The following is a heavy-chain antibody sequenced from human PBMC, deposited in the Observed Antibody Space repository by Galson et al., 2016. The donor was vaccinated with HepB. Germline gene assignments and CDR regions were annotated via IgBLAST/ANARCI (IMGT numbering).Heavy chain of an antibody. CDR1: GYTFISYV. J-gene: IGHJ6*02. CDR2: INAGNGNT. D-gene: IGHD3-10*01. V-gene: IGHV1-3*01. Sequence: SVKVSCKASGYTFISYVIQWVRQAPGHRLERMGWINAGNGNTKYSQKFQGRVTMTTDRSIGTAYMELSSLRSDDTAVYYCTRTKVRGLPAMDVWGQGTTVTVSS. CDR3: TRTKVRGLPAMDV.